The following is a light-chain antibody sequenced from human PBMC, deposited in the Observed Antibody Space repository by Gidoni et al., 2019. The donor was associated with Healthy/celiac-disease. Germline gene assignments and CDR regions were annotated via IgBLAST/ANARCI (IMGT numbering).Light chain of an antibody. Sequence: IQMTQSPSSLSASVGDSVTITCRASQGIRIDLGWYQQKPGKAPRRLFSAASSWQIGFPSRFSGSESGTEFTLTISSLQPEDFATYYCLQHNSYPQTFGQGTKVEIK. V-gene: IGKV1-17*01. CDR1: QGIRID. J-gene: IGKJ1*01. CDR2: AAS. CDR3: LQHNSYPQT.